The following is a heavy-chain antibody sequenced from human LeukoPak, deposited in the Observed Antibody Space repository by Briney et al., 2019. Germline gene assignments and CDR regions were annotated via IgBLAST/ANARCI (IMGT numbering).Heavy chain of an antibody. CDR1: GGTFSSYA. J-gene: IGHJ6*02. D-gene: IGHD5-18*01. V-gene: IGHV1-69*01. CDR3: ARGGYSYAHYYYYGMDV. CDR2: IIPIFGTA. Sequence: GSSVKVSCKASGGTFSSYAFSWVRQAPGQGLEWMGGIIPIFGTANYAQKFQGRVTITADESTSTAYMELSSLRSEDTAVYYCARGGYSYAHYYYYGMDVWGQGTTVTVSS.